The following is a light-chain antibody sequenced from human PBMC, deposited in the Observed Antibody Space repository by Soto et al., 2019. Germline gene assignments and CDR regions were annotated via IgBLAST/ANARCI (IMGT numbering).Light chain of an antibody. V-gene: IGLV2-14*01. Sequence: QSWLTQPASVSQSPGQSMTISCTGTSSDVGGYHYVSWYQLHPGKAPKLMVFEVSNRPSGVSYRFSGSKSGNTASLTIPGLQAEDEADYFCSSYSISTAYLFGTGTKVTVL. J-gene: IGLJ1*01. CDR2: EVS. CDR1: SSDVGGYHY. CDR3: SSYSISTAYL.